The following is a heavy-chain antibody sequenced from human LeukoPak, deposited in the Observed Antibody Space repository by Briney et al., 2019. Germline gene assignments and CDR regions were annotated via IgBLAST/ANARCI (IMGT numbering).Heavy chain of an antibody. D-gene: IGHD4-17*01. V-gene: IGHV3-21*01. Sequence: GGSLRLSCAASGFTFSRYSMNWVRQAPGRGLEWVSSISSSSSYIYYADSLKGRFTISRDNAKNSLYLQMNSLRAEDTAVYFCARDRIIYGDYGDAFDIWGQGTMVTVSS. CDR1: GFTFSRYS. CDR2: ISSSSSYI. J-gene: IGHJ3*02. CDR3: ARDRIIYGDYGDAFDI.